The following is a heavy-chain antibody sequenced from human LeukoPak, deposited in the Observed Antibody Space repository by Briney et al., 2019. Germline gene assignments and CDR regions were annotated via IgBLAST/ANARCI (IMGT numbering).Heavy chain of an antibody. CDR2: IYYSGST. V-gene: IGHV4-59*08. CDR3: ARHLRYFDLGY. Sequence: PLETLSLTCTVSGGSISSYYWSWIRQPPGKGLEWIGYIYYSGSTNYNPSLKSRVTISVDTSRNQFSLKLSSVTAADTAVYYCARHLRYFDLGYWGQGTLVTVSS. J-gene: IGHJ4*02. CDR1: GGSISSYY. D-gene: IGHD3-9*01.